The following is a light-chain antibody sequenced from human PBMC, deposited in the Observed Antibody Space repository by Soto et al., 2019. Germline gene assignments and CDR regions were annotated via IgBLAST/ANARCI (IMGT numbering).Light chain of an antibody. CDR3: QHLTAYPIT. Sequence: DIQLTQSPSFLSASVGYRVTITFLASQDINKYLAWYQQKPGEAPKLLIYFVSTLQSGVPSSFSGSGSGTEFTLTISDLQPEDFATYYCQHLTAYPITFGQGTRLEIK. J-gene: IGKJ5*01. CDR1: QDINKY. V-gene: IGKV1-9*01. CDR2: FVS.